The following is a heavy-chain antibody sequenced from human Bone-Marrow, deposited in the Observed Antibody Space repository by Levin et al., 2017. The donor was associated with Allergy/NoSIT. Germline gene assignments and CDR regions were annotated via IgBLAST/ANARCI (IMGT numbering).Heavy chain of an antibody. Sequence: GGSLRLSCKASGYTFTSYYMHWVRQAPGQGLEWMGIINPSGGSTSYAQKFQGRVTMTRDTSTSTVYMELSSLRSEDTAVYYCARGPSFWSGYPTNYYYYGMDVWGQGTTVTVSS. D-gene: IGHD3-3*01. J-gene: IGHJ6*02. CDR2: INPSGGST. V-gene: IGHV1-46*01. CDR3: ARGPSFWSGYPTNYYYYGMDV. CDR1: GYTFTSYY.